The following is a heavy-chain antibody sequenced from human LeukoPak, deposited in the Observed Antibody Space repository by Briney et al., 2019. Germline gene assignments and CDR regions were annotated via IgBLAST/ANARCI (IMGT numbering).Heavy chain of an antibody. CDR2: INSDGSST. D-gene: IGHD1-26*01. CDR3: ARVLSGSYSGTVFDI. CDR1: GFTFSSYL. V-gene: IGHV3-74*01. J-gene: IGHJ3*02. Sequence: TGGSLRLSCAASGFTFSSYLMHWVRQAPGKGLVWVSRINSDGSSTSYADSVKGRFTISRDNAKNTLYLQMNSLRAEDTAVYYCARVLSGSYSGTVFDIWGQGTMVTVSS.